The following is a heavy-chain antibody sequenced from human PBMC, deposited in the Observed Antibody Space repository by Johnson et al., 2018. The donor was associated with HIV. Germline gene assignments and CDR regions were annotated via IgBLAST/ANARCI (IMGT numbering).Heavy chain of an antibody. D-gene: IGHD6-13*01. V-gene: IGHV3-66*01. CDR2: INSGGST. Sequence: VQLVESGGGLVQPGGSLRLSCAASGFTVSSNYMSWVRQAPGKGLEWVSVINSGGSTYYADSVRGRFSISRDNSKNTLYLQMNSLRAEDTAVYYCATALGYDAFDIWGQGTMVTVSS. CDR3: ATALGYDAFDI. CDR1: GFTVSSNY. J-gene: IGHJ3*02.